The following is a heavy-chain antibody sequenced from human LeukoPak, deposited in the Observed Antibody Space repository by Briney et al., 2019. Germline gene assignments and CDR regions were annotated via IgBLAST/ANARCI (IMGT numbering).Heavy chain of an antibody. V-gene: IGHV4-4*02. CDR3: AREGGPYRPLDY. Sequence: SETLSLTCGVSGGSITSTNYWTWVRQPPGKGLEWIGEVNLQGSTNYNPSLMGRVAISVDMSGNHISLQLTSVTAADTAVYYCAREGGPYRPLDYSGQGTLVTVSS. J-gene: IGHJ4*02. CDR2: VNLQGST. CDR1: GGSITSTNY.